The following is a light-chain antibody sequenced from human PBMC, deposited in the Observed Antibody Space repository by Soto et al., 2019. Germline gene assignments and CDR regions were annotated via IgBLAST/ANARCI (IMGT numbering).Light chain of an antibody. V-gene: IGKV3-20*01. CDR2: GAS. J-gene: IGKJ2*01. CDR3: QQYGSSPMYT. CDR1: RSVSTSY. Sequence: EIVLTQSPGTLSLSPGERGTLSCRASRSVSTSYLAWYQQKPGQAPRLLIYGASSRATGIPDRFSGSGSGTDFTLTISRLEPEDFAVYYCQQYGSSPMYTFGQGTKLEIK.